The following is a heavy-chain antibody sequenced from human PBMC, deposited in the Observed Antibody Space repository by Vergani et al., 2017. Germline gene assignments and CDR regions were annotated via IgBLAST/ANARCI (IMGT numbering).Heavy chain of an antibody. CDR3: ARTSYSISLQVDAAAYYVDY. CDR1: GGPVSSGSNY. Sequence: QVQLQESGPGLVKPSETLSLTCTVSGGPVSSGSNYWSWLRQPXGKGLEWIGYIYYSGSTNYNPSLKSRVTRSVDTSKNQVSLQLSSVTAADTAVYYWARTSYSISLQVDAAAYYVDYWGQGTLVTGSA. D-gene: IGHD6-13*01. V-gene: IGHV4-61*01. J-gene: IGHJ4*02. CDR2: IYYSGST.